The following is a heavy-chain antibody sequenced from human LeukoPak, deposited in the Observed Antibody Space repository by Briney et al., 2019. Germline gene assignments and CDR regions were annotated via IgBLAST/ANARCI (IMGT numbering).Heavy chain of an antibody. CDR2: IYYSGST. Sequence: PSETLSLTCTVSGGSISRYYWSWIRQPPGKGLEWIGYIYYSGSTNYNPSLKSRVTISVDTSKNQFSLKLSSVTAADTAVYYCARGRVLHAINFDYWGQGTLVTVSS. J-gene: IGHJ4*02. D-gene: IGHD2-8*02. V-gene: IGHV4-59*01. CDR3: ARGRVLHAINFDY. CDR1: GGSISRYY.